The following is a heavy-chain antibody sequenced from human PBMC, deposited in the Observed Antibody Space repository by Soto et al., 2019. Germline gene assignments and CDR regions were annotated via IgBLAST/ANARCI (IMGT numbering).Heavy chain of an antibody. J-gene: IGHJ4*02. CDR1: GFTFSSYA. CDR3: ARGYDSSGYYLDY. D-gene: IGHD3-22*01. Sequence: GGSLRLSCAASGFTFSSYAMHWVRQAPGKWLEWVAVISYDGSNKYYADSVKGRFTISRDNSKNTLYLQMNSLRAEDTAVYYCARGYDSSGYYLDYWGQGTLVNVSS. V-gene: IGHV3-30-3*01. CDR2: ISYDGSNK.